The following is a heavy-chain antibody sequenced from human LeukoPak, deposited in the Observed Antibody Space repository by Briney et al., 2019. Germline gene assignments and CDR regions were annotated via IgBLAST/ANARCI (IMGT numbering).Heavy chain of an antibody. CDR2: IKQDGSVK. V-gene: IGHV3-7*01. J-gene: IGHJ5*02. Sequence: GGSLILSCAASGFTFSSYGMHRVRQAPGKGLEWVANIKQDGSVKYYVDSVKGRFTISRDNAKNSLYLQMNSLRAEDTAVYYCARDLLGDGWFYPWGQGTLVTVSS. CDR3: ARDLLGDGWFYP. D-gene: IGHD2-21*02. CDR1: GFTFSSYG.